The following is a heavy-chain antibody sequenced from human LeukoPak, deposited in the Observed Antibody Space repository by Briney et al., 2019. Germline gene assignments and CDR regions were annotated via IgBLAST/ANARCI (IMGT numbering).Heavy chain of an antibody. V-gene: IGHV1-24*01. CDR2: FDPEDGET. CDR3: ATGRIHYDDRSGYFLH. CDR1: GYTLTELS. J-gene: IGHJ1*01. Sequence: ASVKVSCKVSGYTLTELSMHWVRQAPGKGLEWMGGFDPEDGETIYAQKFQGRVTMTADTSTDTAYMELGSLRSEDTAVYYCATGRIHYDDRSGYFLHWGEGTLVTVSS. D-gene: IGHD3-22*01.